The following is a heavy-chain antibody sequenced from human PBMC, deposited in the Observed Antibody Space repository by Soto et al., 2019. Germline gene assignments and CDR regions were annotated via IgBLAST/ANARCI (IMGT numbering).Heavy chain of an antibody. CDR2: INPNSGGT. CDR3: ARAGIAYCSSTTCYLYYYAMDV. CDR1: GYTFTGYY. D-gene: IGHD2-2*01. Sequence: ASVKVSCKASGYTFTGYYMHWVRQAPGQGLEWMGWINPNSGGTNYAQKFQGRVTMTRDTSTSTVYMELTSLTSGDTAVYYCARAGIAYCSSTTCYLYYYAMDVWGQGTTVTVSS. V-gene: IGHV1-2*02. J-gene: IGHJ6*02.